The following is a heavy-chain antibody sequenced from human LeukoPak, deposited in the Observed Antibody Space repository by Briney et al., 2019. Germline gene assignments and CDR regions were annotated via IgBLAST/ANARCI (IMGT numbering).Heavy chain of an antibody. D-gene: IGHD3-22*01. CDR3: ARNCHPYGYYDSSGYLTY. CDR1: GFTVSSNY. Sequence: PGGSLRLSCAASGFTVSSNYMSWVRQAPGKGLEWVSVIYSGGSTYYADSVKGRFTISRDNSKNTLYLQMNSLRAEDTAVYYCARNCHPYGYYDSSGYLTYWGQGTLVTVSS. J-gene: IGHJ4*02. CDR2: IYSGGST. V-gene: IGHV3-66*01.